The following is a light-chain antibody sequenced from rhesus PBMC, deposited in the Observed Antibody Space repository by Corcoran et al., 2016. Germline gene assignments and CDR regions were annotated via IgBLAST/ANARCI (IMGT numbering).Light chain of an antibody. Sequence: DIQMTQSPSSLSASVGDTVTITCRASQGLSSWLAWYQQKPGKAPKLRIYKASSFQSGVPSRFSGSGSGTDFTLTISSLQSEDFATYYCQQYSSRPFTFGPGTKLDIK. CDR2: KAS. CDR1: QGLSSW. V-gene: IGKV1-22*01. J-gene: IGKJ3*01. CDR3: QQYSSRPFT.